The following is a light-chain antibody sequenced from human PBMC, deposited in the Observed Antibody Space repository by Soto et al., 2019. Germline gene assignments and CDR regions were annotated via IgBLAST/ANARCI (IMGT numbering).Light chain of an antibody. CDR3: CSYAVSSSYV. Sequence: QSALTQPRSVSGSPGQSVTISCTGTSSDIGGYNYVSWYQQHPGKAPKLMIYTVTKRPSGVPDRFSGSKSDNTASLTISGLQADDEADYYCCSYAVSSSYVFGTGTKLTVL. J-gene: IGLJ1*01. CDR1: SSDIGGYNY. CDR2: TVT. V-gene: IGLV2-11*01.